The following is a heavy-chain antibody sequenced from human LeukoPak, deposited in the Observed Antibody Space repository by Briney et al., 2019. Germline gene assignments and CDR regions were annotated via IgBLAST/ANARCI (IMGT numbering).Heavy chain of an antibody. CDR3: ARGPNIDFWGGYYTRYYYYGMDV. J-gene: IGHJ6*02. Sequence: ASVKVSCKASGYTFTSYDINWVRQATGQGLEWMGWMNPNSGNTGYAQKFQGRVTMTRNTSISTAYMELSSLRSEDPAVYYCARGPNIDFWGGYYTRYYYYGMDVWGQGTTVTVSS. CDR1: GYTFTSYD. D-gene: IGHD3-3*01. CDR2: MNPNSGNT. V-gene: IGHV1-8*01.